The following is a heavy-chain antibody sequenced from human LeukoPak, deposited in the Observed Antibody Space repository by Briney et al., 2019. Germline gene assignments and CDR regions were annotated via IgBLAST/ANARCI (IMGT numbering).Heavy chain of an antibody. CDR2: IWYDGSNK. J-gene: IGHJ4*02. V-gene: IGHV3-33*01. Sequence: GGSLRLSCAASGFTFSNYGMHWVRQAPGKGLEWVAVIWYDGSNKYYAGSVKGRFTISRDNSKDTVYLQMNSLRAEDTAVYYCARDLGESYFDYWGQGTLVTVSS. CDR1: GFTFSNYG. CDR3: ARDLGESYFDY.